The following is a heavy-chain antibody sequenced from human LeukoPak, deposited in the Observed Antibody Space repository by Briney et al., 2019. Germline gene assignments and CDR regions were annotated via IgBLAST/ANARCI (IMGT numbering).Heavy chain of an antibody. CDR1: GGSISSGGYY. D-gene: IGHD3-16*02. J-gene: IGHJ5*02. CDR3: ARGKDHGFRGSHRFDPNWFDP. Sequence: SETLSLTCTVSGGSISSGGYYWTWIRQSPGKGLEWIGEKNHRGVTNYNPSLKSRVTISVDTSKNQFSLNLNSVTAADTGLYYCARGKDHGFRGSHRFDPNWFDPWGQGTLVTVSS. CDR2: KNHRGVT. V-gene: IGHV4-39*01.